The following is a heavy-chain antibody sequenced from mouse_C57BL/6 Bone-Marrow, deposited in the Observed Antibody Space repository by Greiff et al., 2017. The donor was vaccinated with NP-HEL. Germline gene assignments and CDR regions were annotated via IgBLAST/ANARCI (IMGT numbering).Heavy chain of an antibody. CDR3: ARSPYDYAWFAY. J-gene: IGHJ3*01. CDR1: GYTFTSYG. Sequence: VQLQESGAELARPGASVKLSCKASGYTFTSYGISWVKQRTGQGLEWIGEIYPRSGNTYYNEKFTGKATLTADKSSSTAYMELRSLTSEDSAVYFCARSPYDYAWFAYWGQGTLVTVSA. CDR2: IYPRSGNT. D-gene: IGHD2-4*01. V-gene: IGHV1-81*01.